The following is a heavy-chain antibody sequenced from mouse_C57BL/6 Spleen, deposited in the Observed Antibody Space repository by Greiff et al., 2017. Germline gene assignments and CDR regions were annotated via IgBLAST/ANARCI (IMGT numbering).Heavy chain of an antibody. CDR1: GYTFTSYW. D-gene: IGHD1-1*01. CDR3: AIYYYGSNAMDY. J-gene: IGHJ4*01. V-gene: IGHV1-64*01. CDR2: IHPNSGSN. Sequence: QVQLQQPGAELVKPGASVKLSCKASGYTFTSYWMHWVKQRPGQGLEWIGMIHPNSGSNNYNEQFKSKATLTVDKSSSTAYMQLSSLTSEDSAVYYCAIYYYGSNAMDYWGQGTSVTVSS.